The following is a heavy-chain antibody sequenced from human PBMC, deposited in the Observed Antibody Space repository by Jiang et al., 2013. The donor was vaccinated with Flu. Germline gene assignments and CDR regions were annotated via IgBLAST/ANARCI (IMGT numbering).Heavy chain of an antibody. CDR2: INYRENT. CDR1: GVSFSGYY. Sequence: SLTCAVDGVSFSGYYWHWIRQPPGKGLEWIGEINYRENTDYNPSLKSRVTLLVDSSKNQFSLKLRSVTAADTAIYYCARFFYGSGSPYFDSWGQGTLVTVSS. V-gene: IGHV4-34*01. CDR3: ARFFYGSGSPYFDS. D-gene: IGHD3-10*01. J-gene: IGHJ4*02.